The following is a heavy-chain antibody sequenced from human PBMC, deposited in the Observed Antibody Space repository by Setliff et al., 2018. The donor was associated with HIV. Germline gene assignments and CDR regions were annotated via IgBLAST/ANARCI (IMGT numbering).Heavy chain of an antibody. CDR1: GYTFTSYG. V-gene: IGHV1-69*13. Sequence: SVKVSCKASGYTFTSYGISWVRQAPGQGLEWMGGIIPMFGTANYAQKFQGRVTITADESTSTVYMELTRLRSEDTAVYYCARVTPHIASLGWFYFDYWGQGTLVTVSS. CDR3: ARVTPHIASLGWFYFDY. J-gene: IGHJ4*02. D-gene: IGHD6-13*01. CDR2: IIPMFGTA.